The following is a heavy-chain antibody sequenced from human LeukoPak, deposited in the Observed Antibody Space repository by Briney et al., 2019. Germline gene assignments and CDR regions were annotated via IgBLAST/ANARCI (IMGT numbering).Heavy chain of an antibody. CDR3: VKAGANDFYKGWFDS. CDR2: IIHSGGRS. D-gene: IGHD3-10*01. V-gene: IGHV3-23*01. CDR1: GFTFSNYV. Sequence: PGGSLRLSCVASGFTFSNYVMNWIRQAPGKGLGWGSGIIHSGGRSYYADSVRGRFTISRDNSNNTLYLQINSLRVDDTAIYYCVKAGANDFYKGWFDSWGQGTLVTVSS. J-gene: IGHJ5*01.